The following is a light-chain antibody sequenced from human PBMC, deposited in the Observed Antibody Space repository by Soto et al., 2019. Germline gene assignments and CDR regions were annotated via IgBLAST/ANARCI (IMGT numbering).Light chain of an antibody. CDR3: QHYESSPPSYT. Sequence: EIVLTQSPGTLSLSPGERATLSCRASQSLTSSYLAWYQQNPGQAPSLLIYGASSRAAGIPERFSGSGSGTDVTLFIIRLEPEDFAVYYCQHYESSPPSYTFGQGTKLEIK. V-gene: IGKV3-20*01. CDR1: QSLTSSY. J-gene: IGKJ2*01. CDR2: GAS.